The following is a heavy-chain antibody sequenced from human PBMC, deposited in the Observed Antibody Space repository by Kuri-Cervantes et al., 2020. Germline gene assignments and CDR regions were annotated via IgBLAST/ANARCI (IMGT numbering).Heavy chain of an antibody. Sequence: GESLKISCAASGITFSSYAMHWVRQAPGKGLEWVSSISSSSSYIYYADSVKGRFTISRDNAKNSLYLQMNSLRAEDTAVYYCAITYYDFWSGYPSREYFQHWGQGTLVTVSS. J-gene: IGHJ1*01. D-gene: IGHD3-3*01. CDR3: AITYYDFWSGYPSREYFQH. V-gene: IGHV3-21*04. CDR2: ISSSSSYI. CDR1: GITFSSYA.